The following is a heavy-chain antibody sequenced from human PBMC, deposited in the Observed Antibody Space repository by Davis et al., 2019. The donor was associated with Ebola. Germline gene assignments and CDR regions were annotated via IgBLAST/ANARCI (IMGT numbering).Heavy chain of an antibody. D-gene: IGHD2-15*01. CDR1: GGSISSGGYY. CDR3: ARDSEDIVVVVAATLDY. Sequence: SETLSLTCTASGGSISSGGYYWSWIRQHPGKGLEWIGYIYYSGSTYYNPSLKSRVTISVDTSKNQFSLKLNSVTAEDTAVYYCARDSEDIVVVVAATLDYWGQGTLVTVSS. J-gene: IGHJ4*02. V-gene: IGHV4-31*03. CDR2: IYYSGST.